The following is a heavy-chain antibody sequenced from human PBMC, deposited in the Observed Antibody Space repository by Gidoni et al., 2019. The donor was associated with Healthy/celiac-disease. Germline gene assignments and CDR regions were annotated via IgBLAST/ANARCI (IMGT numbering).Heavy chain of an antibody. CDR2: IIPILGIA. Sequence: QVQLVHSGAEVKKPGSSVKVSCKASGGTFSSYTISWVRQAPGQGLEWMGRIIPILGIANYAQKFQGRVTITADKSTSTAYMELSSLRSEDTAVYYCARAYSSSSSGGRNYYYYGMDVWGQGTTVTVSS. J-gene: IGHJ6*02. D-gene: IGHD6-6*01. CDR1: GGTFSSYT. V-gene: IGHV1-69*02. CDR3: ARAYSSSSSGGRNYYYYGMDV.